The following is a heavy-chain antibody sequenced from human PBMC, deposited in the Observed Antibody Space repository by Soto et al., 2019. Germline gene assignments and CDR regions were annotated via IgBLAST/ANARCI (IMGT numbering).Heavy chain of an antibody. CDR2: ISSNGGST. CDR1: GFTFSSYA. J-gene: IGHJ4*02. CDR3: ARWFTYGNFDYFDY. D-gene: IGHD3-10*01. Sequence: GGSLRLSCAASGFTFSSYAMHWVRQAPGKGLEYVSAISSNGGSTYYADSVKGRFTISRDNSKNTLYHQMSSLRAVDTAVYYCARWFTYGNFDYFDYWGQGTQVTVSS. V-gene: IGHV3-64*02.